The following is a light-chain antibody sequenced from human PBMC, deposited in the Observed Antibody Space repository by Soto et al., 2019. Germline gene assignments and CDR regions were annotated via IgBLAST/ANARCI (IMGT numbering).Light chain of an antibody. Sequence: QSALTQPPSVSGSPGQSVTISCTGTSSDVGSYNRVSWYQQPPGTAPKLVIYEVNNRPSGVPDRFSGSKSGNTASLTISGLQAEDEADYYCSSYTSSSTVVFGGGTQLTVL. CDR2: EVN. V-gene: IGLV2-18*02. CDR3: SSYTSSSTVV. J-gene: IGLJ2*01. CDR1: SSDVGSYNR.